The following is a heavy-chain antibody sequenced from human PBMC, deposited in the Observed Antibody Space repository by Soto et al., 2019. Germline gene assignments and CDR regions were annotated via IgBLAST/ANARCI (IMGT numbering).Heavy chain of an antibody. CDR2: INQDGSEK. D-gene: IGHD3-10*01. CDR3: ARNAAYGLFDY. CDR1: GFTFSNYW. Sequence: VRLSCAASGFTFSNYWMTWVRQAPGKGLEWVANINQDGSEKYYVDSVKGRFTISRDNAKNSLYLQMNSLRAEDTALYYCARNAAYGLFDYWGQGTLVTVSS. V-gene: IGHV3-7*01. J-gene: IGHJ4*02.